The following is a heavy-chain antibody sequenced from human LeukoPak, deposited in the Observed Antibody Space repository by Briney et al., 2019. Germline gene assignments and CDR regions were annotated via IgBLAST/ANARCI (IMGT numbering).Heavy chain of an antibody. J-gene: IGHJ3*02. CDR3: ARHLYPEGGNNSGYYYDAFDI. Sequence: ASVKVSCKASGYTFTSYYMHWVRQAPGQGLEWMGIINPSGGSTSYAQKFQGRVTMTRDTSTSTAYMELSSLRSEDTAVYYCARHLYPEGGNNSGYYYDAFDIWGQGTKVTVSS. D-gene: IGHD3-22*01. V-gene: IGHV1-46*01. CDR2: INPSGGST. CDR1: GYTFTSYY.